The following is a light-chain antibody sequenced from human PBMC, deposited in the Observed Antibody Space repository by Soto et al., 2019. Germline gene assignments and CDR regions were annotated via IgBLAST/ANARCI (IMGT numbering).Light chain of an antibody. V-gene: IGKV1-39*01. J-gene: IGKJ2*01. CDR3: QQTYRPPYS. CDR1: QSIVTY. CDR2: AAS. Sequence: DIQMTQSPDALSASVGDRVTITCRASQSIVTYLNWYQQKPGKAPNLLVYAASSLQSGVPSRFSGSGSGTDFTLTISTLQPEDFATYFCQQTYRPPYSIGQGTKLE.